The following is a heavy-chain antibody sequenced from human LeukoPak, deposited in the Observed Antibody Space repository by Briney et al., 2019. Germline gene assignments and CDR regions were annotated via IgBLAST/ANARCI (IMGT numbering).Heavy chain of an antibody. V-gene: IGHV4-34*01. J-gene: IGHJ4*02. D-gene: IGHD3-10*01. CDR3: AGYYGSGSGLDY. CDR2: INHSGST. Sequence: KASETLSLTCAVYGGSFSGYYWSWIRQPPGKGLEWIGEINHSGSTNYNPSLKSRVTISVDTSKNQFSLKLSSVTAADTAVYYCAGYYGSGSGLDYWGQGTLVTVPS. CDR1: GGSFSGYY.